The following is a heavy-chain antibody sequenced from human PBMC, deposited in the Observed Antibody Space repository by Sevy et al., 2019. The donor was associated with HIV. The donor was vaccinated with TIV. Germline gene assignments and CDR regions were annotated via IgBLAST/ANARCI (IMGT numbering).Heavy chain of an antibody. CDR1: GFTFTLYS. CDR2: ISLDGSNK. CDR3: AKRRVQSGLSGGGANYGWDV. V-gene: IGHV3-30-3*02. Sequence: GGSLRLSCAASGFTFTLYSMHWVRQAPGKGLEWVATISLDGSNKHYADSVKGRFTISRDNSQNSLYLQMNSLRTEDTAVYYCAKRRVQSGLSGGGANYGWDVCGHGTTVTVSS. D-gene: IGHD2-15*01. J-gene: IGHJ6*02.